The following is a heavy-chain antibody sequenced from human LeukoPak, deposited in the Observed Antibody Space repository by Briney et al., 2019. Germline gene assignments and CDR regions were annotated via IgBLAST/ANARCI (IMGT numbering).Heavy chain of an antibody. CDR3: ARGPADGAFDY. Sequence: GGSLRLSCAASGFAFSFYAMSWLRQPPGKGLEWVSTITAHSGTTSYAASVRGGFTISRDTAENTLYLQMNSLRAEDTAVYYCARGPADGAFDYWGEGTLVTVSS. D-gene: IGHD6-13*01. J-gene: IGHJ4*02. V-gene: IGHV3-23*01. CDR2: ITAHSGTT. CDR1: GFAFSFYA.